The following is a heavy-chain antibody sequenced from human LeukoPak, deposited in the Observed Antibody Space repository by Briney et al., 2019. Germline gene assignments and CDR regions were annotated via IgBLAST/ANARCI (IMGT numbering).Heavy chain of an antibody. J-gene: IGHJ4*02. CDR2: MSPNSGGT. Sequence: VASVTVSCKASGYTFTSYDFNWVRQATGQRPEWMGWMSPNSGGTGYAQKFQDRVTMTRNTSISTAYMELSSLRSDDTAVYYCARGPPNWGYDYWGPGTLVTVSS. V-gene: IGHV1-8*01. D-gene: IGHD7-27*01. CDR3: ARGPPNWGYDY. CDR1: GYTFTSYD.